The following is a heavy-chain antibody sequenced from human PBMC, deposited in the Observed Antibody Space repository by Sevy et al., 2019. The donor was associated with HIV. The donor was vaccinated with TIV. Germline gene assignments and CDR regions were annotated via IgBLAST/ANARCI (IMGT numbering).Heavy chain of an antibody. J-gene: IGHJ4*02. CDR1: GFTFNRYS. Sequence: GGSLRLSCAASGFTFNRYSMHWVRQAPGKGLEWISYISGSSSAIVYADSVKGRFAISRNNAKNSLYLHMDNLRAEDTAVYFCVGRPYSSAYSWSYHFDYWGQGTLVTVSS. CDR3: VGRPYSSAYSWSYHFDY. V-gene: IGHV3-48*04. CDR2: ISGSSSAI. D-gene: IGHD3-16*01.